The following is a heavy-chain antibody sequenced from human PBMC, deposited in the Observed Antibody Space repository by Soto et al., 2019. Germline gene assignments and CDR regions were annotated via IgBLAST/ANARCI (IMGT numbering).Heavy chain of an antibody. CDR1: GFTFSGSA. D-gene: IGHD2-21*02. CDR2: IRSKANSYAT. CDR3: TRHAVVVTATRDYYYYGMDV. V-gene: IGHV3-73*01. J-gene: IGHJ6*02. Sequence: EVQLVESGGGLVQPGGSLKLSCAASGFTFSGSAMHWVRQASGKGLEWVGRIRSKANSYATAYAASVKGRFTISRDDSKITAYLQMNSLKTEDKAVYYCTRHAVVVTATRDYYYYGMDVWGQGTTVTVSS.